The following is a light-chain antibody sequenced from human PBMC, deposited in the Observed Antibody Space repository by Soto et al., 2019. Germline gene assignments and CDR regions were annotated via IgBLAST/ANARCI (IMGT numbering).Light chain of an antibody. CDR3: QQYGTSPLT. V-gene: IGKV3-20*01. Sequence: EIVLTQSPGTLSLSPGDRATLSCRASQSVSINYLAWYQQKSGQSPRLLIYGASSRATGIPDRFSGSGSGTDFTLTINRLEPEDFEVYYCQQYGTSPLTFGGGTKVDIK. CDR2: GAS. CDR1: QSVSINY. J-gene: IGKJ4*01.